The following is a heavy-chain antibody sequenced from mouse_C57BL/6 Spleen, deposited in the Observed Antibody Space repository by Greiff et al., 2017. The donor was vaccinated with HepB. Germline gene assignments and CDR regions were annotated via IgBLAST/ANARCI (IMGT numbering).Heavy chain of an antibody. J-gene: IGHJ2*01. CDR1: GYTFTSYW. CDR3: ARTTMITTVRLYFDY. D-gene: IGHD2-4*01. V-gene: IGHV1-50*01. Sequence: QVQLQQPGAELVKPGASVKLSCKASGYTFTSYWMQWVKQRPGQGLEWIGEIDPSDSYTNYNQKFKGKATLTVDTSSSTAYMQLSSLTSEDSAVYYCARTTMITTVRLYFDYWGQGTTLTVSS. CDR2: IDPSDSYT.